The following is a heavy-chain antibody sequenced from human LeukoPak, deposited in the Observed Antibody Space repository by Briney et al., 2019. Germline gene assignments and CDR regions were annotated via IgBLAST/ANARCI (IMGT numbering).Heavy chain of an antibody. CDR2: IYTSGST. Sequence: SETLSLTCTVSGGSISSYYWSWIRQPAGKGLEWIGRIYTSGSTNYNPSLKSRVTMSVDTSKNQFSLKLSSVTAADTAVYYCARGCSAGTPHSWFDPWGQGTLVTVSS. CDR3: ARGCSAGTPHSWFDP. V-gene: IGHV4-4*07. CDR1: GGSISSYY. J-gene: IGHJ5*02. D-gene: IGHD6-13*01.